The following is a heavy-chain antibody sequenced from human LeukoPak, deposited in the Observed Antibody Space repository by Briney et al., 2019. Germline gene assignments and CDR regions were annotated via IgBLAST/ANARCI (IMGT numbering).Heavy chain of an antibody. CDR1: GGTFSSYA. CDR3: ARARCGSTSCYNFDY. Sequence: ASVKVSCKASGGTFSSYAISWVRQAPGQGLEWMGGIIPIFGTANYAQKFQGRVTITTDESTSTAYMELSSLRSEDTAVYYCARARCGSTSCYNFDYWGQGTLVTASS. D-gene: IGHD2-2*01. V-gene: IGHV1-69*05. CDR2: IIPIFGTA. J-gene: IGHJ4*02.